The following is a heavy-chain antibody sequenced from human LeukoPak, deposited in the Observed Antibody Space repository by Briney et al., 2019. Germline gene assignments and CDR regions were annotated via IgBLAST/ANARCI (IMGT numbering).Heavy chain of an antibody. V-gene: IGHV3-7*01. D-gene: IGHD6-6*01. J-gene: IGHJ4*02. CDR2: IKQDGSEK. CDR3: ARVNWQLIQWGAFDY. CDR1: GFDFSSYW. Sequence: GGSLRLSCVVSGFDFSSYWMSWVRQAPGKGLEWVANIKQDGSEKYYVDSVKGRFTISRDNAKNSLYLQMNSLRAEDTAVYYCARVNWQLIQWGAFDYRGQGTLVTVSS.